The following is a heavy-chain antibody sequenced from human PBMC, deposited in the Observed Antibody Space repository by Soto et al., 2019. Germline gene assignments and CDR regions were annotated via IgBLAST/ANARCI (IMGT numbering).Heavy chain of an antibody. CDR1: GGTFSNYA. Sequence: SVKVSCKASGGTFSNYAISWVRQAPGQGLEWMGGIIPIFNTANYAQKFQGRVTITADKSTSTAYMELSSLRSEDTAVYYCASGLVVPAGIRYYYYGMDVWRQGTTVTVSS. V-gene: IGHV1-69*06. CDR3: ASGLVVPAGIRYYYYGMDV. D-gene: IGHD2-2*01. J-gene: IGHJ6*02. CDR2: IIPIFNTA.